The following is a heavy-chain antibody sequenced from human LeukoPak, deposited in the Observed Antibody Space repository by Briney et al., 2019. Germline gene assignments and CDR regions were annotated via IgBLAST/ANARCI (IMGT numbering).Heavy chain of an antibody. J-gene: IGHJ4*02. CDR1: GFTFSSYG. Sequence: GSLRLSCAASGFTFSSYGMHWVRQAPGKGLEWVAFIRYDGSNKYYADSVKGRFTISRDNSKNTLYLQMNSLRAEDTAVYYCAKDHYDFWSGSYYFDYWGQGTLVTVSS. D-gene: IGHD3-3*01. CDR2: IRYDGSNK. V-gene: IGHV3-30*02. CDR3: AKDHYDFWSGSYYFDY.